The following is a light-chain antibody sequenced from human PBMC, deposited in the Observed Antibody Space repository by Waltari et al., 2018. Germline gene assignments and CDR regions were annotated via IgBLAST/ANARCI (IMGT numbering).Light chain of an antibody. J-gene: IGKJ2*01. CDR2: WVF. V-gene: IGKV2-30*02. Sequence: VMTQSPVSLSVTLGQAASISCKSSQSLVPVDGNTYLNWFHQMPGQSPRRLIYWVFNRDSGVPDGFSGSGSGTDFTLRISRVEAEDFGVYYCMQGTRWPYTFGQGTQLDIK. CDR1: QSLVPVDGNTY. CDR3: MQGTRWPYT.